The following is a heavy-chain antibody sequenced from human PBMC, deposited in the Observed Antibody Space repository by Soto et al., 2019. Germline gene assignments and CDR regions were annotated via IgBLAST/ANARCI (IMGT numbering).Heavy chain of an antibody. Sequence: QVQLQKSGPGLVKPSQTLSLTCTVSGCSISSGGYYWSWIRQHPGKGLEWIGYVYYSGSTYYNPSRKSRVTISVDTSKNQFALKMSSVTAADTAVYYCARDQYSNYSHGMDVWCQGTTVTVS. D-gene: IGHD4-4*01. CDR1: GCSISSGGYY. J-gene: IGHJ6*02. CDR3: ARDQYSNYSHGMDV. CDR2: VYYSGST. V-gene: IGHV4-31*03.